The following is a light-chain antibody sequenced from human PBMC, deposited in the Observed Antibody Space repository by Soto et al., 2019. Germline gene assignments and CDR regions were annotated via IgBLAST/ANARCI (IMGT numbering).Light chain of an antibody. CDR3: QQYDTSPPT. J-gene: IGKJ1*01. Sequence: EIVLTQSPGTLSLSPGERATLSCRASQTVNDRSLAWYQQKPGQAPRLLIHGVSTRATGIPDRFSGSGSGTGFTLTIRRLEPEDFAVYYCQQYDTSPPTFGQGTRV. CDR2: GVS. CDR1: QTVNDRS. V-gene: IGKV3-20*01.